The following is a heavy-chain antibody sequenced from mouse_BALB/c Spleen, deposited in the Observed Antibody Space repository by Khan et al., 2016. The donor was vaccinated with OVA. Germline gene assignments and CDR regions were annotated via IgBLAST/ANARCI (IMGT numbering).Heavy chain of an antibody. V-gene: IGHV1-18*01. CDR1: GYTFPEYT. D-gene: IGHD2-14*01. CDR3: ARDAVRY. Sequence: VRLQQSGPELVKPGASVKISCKTSGYTFPEYTVHWVKQSLGKSLDWIGVINPKNGGTAYNQKFKGKATLAVDKSSSTAYIEFRNLTSEDSAGEYCARDAVRYWGQGTSVTVAS. J-gene: IGHJ4*01. CDR2: INPKNGGT.